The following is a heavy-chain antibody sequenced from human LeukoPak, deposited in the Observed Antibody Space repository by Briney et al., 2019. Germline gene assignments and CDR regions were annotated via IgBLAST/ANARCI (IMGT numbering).Heavy chain of an antibody. V-gene: IGHV4-30-2*01. D-gene: IGHD6-13*01. CDR1: GGSISSGGYY. CDR2: IYHSGST. CDR3: ARASPGPEYSSSWYFDY. Sequence: SETLSLTCTVSGGSISSGGYYWSWIRQPPGKGLEWIGYIYHSGSTYYNPSLKSRVTISVDRSKNQFSLKLSSVTAADTAVYYCARASPGPEYSSSWYFDYWGQGTLVTVSS. J-gene: IGHJ4*02.